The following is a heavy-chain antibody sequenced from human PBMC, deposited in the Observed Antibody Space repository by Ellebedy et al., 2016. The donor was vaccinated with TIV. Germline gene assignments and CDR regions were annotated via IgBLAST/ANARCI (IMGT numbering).Heavy chain of an antibody. D-gene: IGHD3-16*01. CDR2: IYYSGST. Sequence: SETLSLTCTVSGGSISNYYWSWIRQPPGKGLEWIGYIYYSGSTNYNPSLKSRGTMSVDTSKNQFSLKLSSVTAADTAVYYCASEAPRFGFDYWGQGTLVTVSS. J-gene: IGHJ4*02. V-gene: IGHV4-59*12. CDR1: GGSISNYY. CDR3: ASEAPRFGFDY.